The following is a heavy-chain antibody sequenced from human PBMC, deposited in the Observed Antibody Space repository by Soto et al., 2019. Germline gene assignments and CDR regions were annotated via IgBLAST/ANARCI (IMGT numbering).Heavy chain of an antibody. V-gene: IGHV3-15*01. CDR1: GLTRNNAW. CDR2: INRNTTGVTT. J-gene: IGHJ6*02. D-gene: IGHD3-22*01. Sequence: EVQLVESGGGSVKPGGSLRLSCEASGLTRNNAWISWVRQVPGKGLEWVGRINRNTTGVTTDYAASVKGRFTISRDDSEKTLYLPLNSLKTEDTAVYYCTTGDRNYYDRGDSNRAFFYYGMDVWGQGTTVTVSS. CDR3: TTGDRNYYDRGDSNRAFFYYGMDV.